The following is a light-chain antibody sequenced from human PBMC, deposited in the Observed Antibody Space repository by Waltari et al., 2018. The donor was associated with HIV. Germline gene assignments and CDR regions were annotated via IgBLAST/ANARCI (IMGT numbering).Light chain of an antibody. CDR1: SSNIGAGFG. J-gene: IGLJ2*01. CDR2: GDS. CDR3: QSYDSSLSTAVV. V-gene: IGLV1-40*01. Sequence: QSVLTQPPSVSGAPGQRVTISCTGSSSNIGAGFGVHWYQQLPGTAPKLLIYGDSNAPSGVPDRFSGSKSGASASLAITGLQSEDEADYYCQSYDSSLSTAVVFGGGTKLTVL.